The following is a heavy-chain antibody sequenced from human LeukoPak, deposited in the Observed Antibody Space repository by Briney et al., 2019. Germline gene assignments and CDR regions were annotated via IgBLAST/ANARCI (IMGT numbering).Heavy chain of an antibody. V-gene: IGHV3-48*01. CDR2: ISSSSSTI. D-gene: IGHD1-26*01. CDR3: ARGGSYVLY. J-gene: IGHJ4*02. Sequence: QPGGSLRLSYAASGFTFSSYSMNWVRQAPGKGLEWVSYISSSSSTIYCADSVKGRFTISRDNAKNSLYLQMNSLRADDTAVYYCARGGSYVLYWGQGTLVTVSS. CDR1: GFTFSSYS.